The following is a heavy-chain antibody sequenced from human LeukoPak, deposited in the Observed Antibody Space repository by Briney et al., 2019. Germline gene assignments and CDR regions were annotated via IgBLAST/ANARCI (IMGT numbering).Heavy chain of an antibody. CDR3: ARANFLYCSSTTCLFDY. V-gene: IGHV1-2*02. CDR1: GYTFTDYY. CDR2: INPNSGDT. D-gene: IGHD2-2*01. J-gene: IGHJ4*02. Sequence: ASVKVSCKASGYTFTDYYMHWARQAPGQGFEWMGWINPNSGDTNYAQKFQGRVTMTRDTSISTAHMELSRLRSDDTAVYYCARANFLYCSSTTCLFDYWGQGTLVIVSS.